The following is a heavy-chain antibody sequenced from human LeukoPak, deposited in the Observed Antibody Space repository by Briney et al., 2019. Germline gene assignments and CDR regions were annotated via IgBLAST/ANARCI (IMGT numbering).Heavy chain of an antibody. CDR1: GDSISSCY. CDR3: ARDRDYSNSLDY. V-gene: IGHV4-4*07. D-gene: IGHD6-6*01. J-gene: IGHJ4*02. Sequence: SETLSLTCTVSGDSISSCYWSWIRQPAEKRLEWIGRICTSGTINYNPSLKNRVTMSVDTSKNQFSLKLTSVTAADTAVYYCARDRDYSNSLDYWGQGTLVTVSS. CDR2: ICTSGTI.